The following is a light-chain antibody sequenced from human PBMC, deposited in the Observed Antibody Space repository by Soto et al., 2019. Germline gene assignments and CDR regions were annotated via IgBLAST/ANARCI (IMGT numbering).Light chain of an antibody. CDR2: GTS. V-gene: IGKV3-20*01. CDR3: QQYGSSLPYT. J-gene: IGKJ2*01. Sequence: EIVLTQSPGTLSLSPGDRATLSCRASQSISSNYLAWYQQKPGQAPRLLIFGTSGRATGIPDRFSGSGSGTDFTLTISRLEPEDIAMYYCQQYGSSLPYTFGQGTKLEIK. CDR1: QSISSNY.